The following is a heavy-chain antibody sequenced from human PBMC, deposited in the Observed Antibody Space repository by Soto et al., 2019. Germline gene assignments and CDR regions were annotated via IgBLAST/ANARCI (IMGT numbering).Heavy chain of an antibody. CDR3: ARVVDTAMVSDGSFDY. V-gene: IGHV1-18*01. J-gene: IGHJ4*02. CDR2: ISTAHSDV. D-gene: IGHD5-18*01. CDR1: GYTFTDYG. Sequence: GASVKVSCKTSGYTFTDYGISWVRQAPGQGLEWMGWISTAHSDVGYAQKLQGRVTMTTDTSTSTAYMELRSLRSDDTAVYYCARVVDTAMVSDGSFDYWGQGTLVTVSS.